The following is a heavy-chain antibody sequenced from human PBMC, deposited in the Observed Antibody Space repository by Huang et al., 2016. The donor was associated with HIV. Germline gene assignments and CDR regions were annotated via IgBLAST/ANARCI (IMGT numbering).Heavy chain of an antibody. CDR3: ARVEYFYGSGSPGDYYYYYMDV. Sequence: QVQLVQSGAEVKKPGSSVKVSCKSSGGTFGNYAFSWVRQAPGQGLDWMGGISPISGTTDYGQTFQGRVTITADESTSTTYLELNSLRSEDTAIYYCARVEYFYGSGSPGDYYYYYMDVWGKGTSVTVSS. CDR1: GGTFGNYA. D-gene: IGHD3-10*01. CDR2: ISPISGTT. V-gene: IGHV1-69*13. J-gene: IGHJ6*03.